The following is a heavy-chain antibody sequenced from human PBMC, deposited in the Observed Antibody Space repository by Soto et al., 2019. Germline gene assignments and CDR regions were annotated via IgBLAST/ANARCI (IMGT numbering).Heavy chain of an antibody. CDR2: INSDGSST. CDR1: GFTFSSYW. V-gene: IGHV3-74*01. J-gene: IGHJ6*02. D-gene: IGHD3-3*01. CDR3: ARDSYYDFWSGSTDYYYYGMDV. Sequence: PGGSLRLSCAASGFTFSSYWMHWVRQAPGKGLVWVSRINSDGSSTSYADSVKGRFTTSRDNAKNTLYLQMNSLRAEGTAVYYCARDSYYDFWSGSTDYYYYGMDVWGQGTTVTVSS.